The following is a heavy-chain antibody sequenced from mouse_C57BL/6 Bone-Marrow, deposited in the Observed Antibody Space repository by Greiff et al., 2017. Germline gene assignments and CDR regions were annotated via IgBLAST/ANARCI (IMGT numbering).Heavy chain of an antibody. D-gene: IGHD2-2*01. CDR2: IDPSDSYT. V-gene: IGHV1-69*01. CDR3: AREAGYDGFAY. J-gene: IGHJ3*01. Sequence: VQLQQPGAELVMPGASVKLSCKASGYTFPSYWMHWVKQRPGQGLEWIGEIDPSDSYTNYNQKFKGKSTLTVDKSSSTAYMQLSSLTSEDSAVYYCAREAGYDGFAYWGQGTLVTVSA. CDR1: GYTFPSYW.